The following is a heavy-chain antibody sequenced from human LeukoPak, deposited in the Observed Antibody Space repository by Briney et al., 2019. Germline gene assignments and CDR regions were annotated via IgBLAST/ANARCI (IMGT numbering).Heavy chain of an antibody. V-gene: IGHV3-21*04. CDR1: GFTFSSYS. CDR2: ISSSSSYI. Sequence: GGSLRLSCAASGFTFSSYSMNWVRQAPGKGLEWVSSISSSSSYIYYADSVKGRFTISRDNAKNSLYLQMNSLRTEDTALYYCAGGEMATGDPFDYWGQGTLVTVSS. J-gene: IGHJ4*02. CDR3: AGGEMATGDPFDY. D-gene: IGHD5-24*01.